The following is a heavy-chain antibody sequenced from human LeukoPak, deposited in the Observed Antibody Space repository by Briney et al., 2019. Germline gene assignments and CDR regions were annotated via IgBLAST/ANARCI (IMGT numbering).Heavy chain of an antibody. J-gene: IGHJ4*02. CDR1: GGSISSSSYY. CDR2: IYYSGST. Sequence: SETLSLTCTVSGGSISSSSYYWGWIRQPPGKGLEWIGSIYYSGSTYYNPSLKSRVTISVDTSKNQFSLKLSSVTAADTAVYYCARGRYDYVWGSYRPQFGYWGQGTLVTVSS. CDR3: ARGRYDYVWGSYRPQFGY. V-gene: IGHV4-39*01. D-gene: IGHD3-16*02.